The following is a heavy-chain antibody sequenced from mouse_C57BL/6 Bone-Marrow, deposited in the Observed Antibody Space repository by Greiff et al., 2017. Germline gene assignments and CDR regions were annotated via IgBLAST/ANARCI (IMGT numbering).Heavy chain of an antibody. V-gene: IGHV1-54*01. CDR1: GYSFTNYL. Sequence: QVQLQQSGAELVRPGPSVKVSCKASGYSFTNYLIEWVKQRPGQGLEWIGVINPGSGGTNYNEKFKGKATLTADKSSSTAYMQLSSLTSDDSAVYFCSRAGYFDFDVWGTGTTVTVTS. CDR3: SRAGYFDFDV. J-gene: IGHJ1*03. CDR2: INPGSGGT.